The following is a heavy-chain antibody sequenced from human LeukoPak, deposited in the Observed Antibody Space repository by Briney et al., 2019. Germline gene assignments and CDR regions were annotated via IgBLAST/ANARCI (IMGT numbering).Heavy chain of an antibody. CDR3: ARETVLVVPPARRLDS. J-gene: IGHJ4*02. CDR2: IKYDGRES. CDR1: GFTLCSFL. D-gene: IGHD2-2*01. Sequence: GGALRISCAASGFTLCSFLVSWVRQAPGKGAEGGGIIKYDGRESYYVDSVKGRFTISRDNAEKSLYLQMNNLRAEDTAVYYCARETVLVVPPARRLDSWGQGTLVTVSS. V-gene: IGHV3-7*01.